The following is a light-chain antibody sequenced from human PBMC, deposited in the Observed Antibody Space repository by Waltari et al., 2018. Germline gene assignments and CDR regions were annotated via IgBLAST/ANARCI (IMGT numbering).Light chain of an antibody. CDR2: AAS. V-gene: IGKV1-9*01. J-gene: IGKJ2*01. Sequence: DIQLTKSPSFLSASVGDRVTITCRASQGISSYLAWYQQKPGKAPKLLIYAASTLQSGVPSRFSGSGSGTEFTLTISSLQPEDFATYYCQQQRAFGQGTKLEIK. CDR1: QGISSY. CDR3: QQQRA.